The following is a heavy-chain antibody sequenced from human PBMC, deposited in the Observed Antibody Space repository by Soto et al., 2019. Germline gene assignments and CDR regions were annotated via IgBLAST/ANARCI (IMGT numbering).Heavy chain of an antibody. CDR1: GFTFSNYA. J-gene: IGHJ4*02. CDR2: ISDNGANT. D-gene: IGHD6-25*01. V-gene: IGHV3-23*01. Sequence: EVQMLESGGGVVRPGGSLRLSCIASGFTFSNYAMNWVRQAPGKGLEWVSTISDNGANTFIGDSMKDHFDISRDNSKNTVFLHLSTVRAEDTAIYYCARAIGADFFDYWGQGTPVTVSS. CDR3: ARAIGADFFDY.